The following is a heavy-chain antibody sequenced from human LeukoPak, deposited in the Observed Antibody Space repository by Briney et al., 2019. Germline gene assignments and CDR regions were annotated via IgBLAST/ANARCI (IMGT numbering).Heavy chain of an antibody. CDR3: ARDIVVVPAAMTI. D-gene: IGHD2-2*01. J-gene: IGHJ4*02. Sequence: SETLSLTCTVSGYSISSGYYWGWIRQPPGKGLEWIGSIYHSGSTYYNPSLKSRVTISVDTSKNQFSLKLSSVTAADTAVYYCARDIVVVPAAMTIWGQGTLVTVSS. CDR1: GYSISSGYY. V-gene: IGHV4-38-2*02. CDR2: IYHSGST.